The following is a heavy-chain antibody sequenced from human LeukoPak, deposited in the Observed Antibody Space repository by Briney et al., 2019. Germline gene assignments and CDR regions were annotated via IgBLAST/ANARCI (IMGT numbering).Heavy chain of an antibody. CDR1: GITFSTYA. CDR3: AKENLYSSSSFDY. CDR2: ISGSGGSTYYADT. V-gene: IGHV3-23*01. Sequence: GGSLRLSCAASGITFSTYAMSWVRQAPGKGLEWVSAISGSGGSTYYADTYYADSVKGRFTISRDNSKNTLYLQMNSLRAEDTAVYYCAKENLYSSSSFDYWGQGTLVTVSS. D-gene: IGHD6-6*01. J-gene: IGHJ4*02.